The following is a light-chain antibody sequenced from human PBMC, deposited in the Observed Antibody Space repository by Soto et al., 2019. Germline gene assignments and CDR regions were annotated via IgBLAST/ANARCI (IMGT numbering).Light chain of an antibody. V-gene: IGKV3-11*01. CDR1: QTVGNY. J-gene: IGKJ4*01. CDR3: QQRSSWPLT. Sequence: EIVLTQSPGTLSLSPGERATLSCRASQTVGNYLAWFQQKPGRAPRLLICGVSSRATGIPARFSGSGSGTDFTLTISSLEPEEFAVYYCQQRSSWPLTFGGGTKVDIK. CDR2: GVS.